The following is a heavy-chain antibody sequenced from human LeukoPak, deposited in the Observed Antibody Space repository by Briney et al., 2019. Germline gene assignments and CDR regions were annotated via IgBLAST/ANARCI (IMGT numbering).Heavy chain of an antibody. CDR3: ARSIAVAVDFDY. CDR1: GGSFSGYY. Sequence: PSETLSLTCAVYGGSFSGYYWSWIRQPPGKGLEWIGEINHSGSTNYNPSLKSRVTISVDTSKNQFSPKLSSVTAADTAVYYCARSIAVAVDFDYWGQGTLVTVSS. CDR2: INHSGST. V-gene: IGHV4-34*01. D-gene: IGHD6-19*01. J-gene: IGHJ4*02.